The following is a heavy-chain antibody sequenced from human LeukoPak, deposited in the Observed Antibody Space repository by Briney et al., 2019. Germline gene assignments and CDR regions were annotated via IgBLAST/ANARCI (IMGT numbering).Heavy chain of an antibody. D-gene: IGHD3-9*01. J-gene: IGHJ4*02. CDR2: MNPNSGNT. V-gene: IGHV1-8*02. CDR3: ARAAASGITILSRPFDY. Sequence: ASVKVSCKASGGTFSSYAISWVRQAPGQGLEWMGWMNPNSGNTGYAQKFQGRVTMTRNTSISTAYMELSSLRSEDTAVYYCARAAASGITILSRPFDYWGQGTLVTVSS. CDR1: GGTFSSYA.